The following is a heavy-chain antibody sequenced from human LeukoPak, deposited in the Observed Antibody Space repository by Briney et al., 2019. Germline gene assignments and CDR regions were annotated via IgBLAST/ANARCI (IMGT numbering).Heavy chain of an antibody. CDR2: ISSSGSTI. J-gene: IGHJ5*02. D-gene: IGHD3-10*01. CDR3: ARDKDDYGSGNHWFDP. Sequence: GGSLRLSCAASVFTLSDYYMSWVRQAPWKGLEWVSYISSSGSTIYYADSVKGRFTISRDNAKNSLYLQMNSLRAEDTAVYYCARDKDDYGSGNHWFDPWGQGTLVTVSS. V-gene: IGHV3-11*01. CDR1: VFTLSDYY.